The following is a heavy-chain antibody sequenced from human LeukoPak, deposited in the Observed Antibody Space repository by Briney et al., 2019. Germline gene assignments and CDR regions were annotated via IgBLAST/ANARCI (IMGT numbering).Heavy chain of an antibody. CDR3: AKAKQWLEVFDC. D-gene: IGHD6-19*01. CDR2: INHSGST. CDR1: GGSFSGYY. V-gene: IGHV4-34*01. J-gene: IGHJ4*02. Sequence: PSETLSLTCAVYGGSFSGYYWSWIRQPPGKGLEWIGEINHSGSTNYNPSLKSRVTISVDTSKNQFSPKLSSVTAADTAVYYCAKAKQWLEVFDCWGQGNLVTVSS.